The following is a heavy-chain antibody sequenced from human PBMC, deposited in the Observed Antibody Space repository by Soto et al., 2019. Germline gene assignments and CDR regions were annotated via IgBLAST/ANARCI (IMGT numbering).Heavy chain of an antibody. J-gene: IGHJ3*02. V-gene: IGHV3-21*01. CDR3: VSGRGWPFSAFDI. CDR1: GFTFSSCS. CDR2: ISTSSNYI. Sequence: EVQLVESGGGLVKAGGSLRLSCAASGFTFSSCSMNWGLQATGKGLECVSSISTSSNYIYYADSVKGRFTISRDNAKDSLSLQMNSLRVEDSAVYYCVSGRGWPFSAFDIWGQGTMVTVSS. D-gene: IGHD6-19*01.